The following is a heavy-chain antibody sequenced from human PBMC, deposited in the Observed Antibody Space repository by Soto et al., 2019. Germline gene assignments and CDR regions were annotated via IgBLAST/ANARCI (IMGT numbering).Heavy chain of an antibody. CDR3: ARVLIAGVTTD. D-gene: IGHD5-18*01. CDR1: GGSFSGYY. Sequence: QVQLQQWGAGLLKPSETLSLPCAVYGGSFSGYYWSWIRQPPGKGLEWIGESNHVGNTNYNPSLKSRVTMSVDPSKNQFSLRLTSVTAADTAVYYCARVLIAGVTTDWGQGTLVIVSS. CDR2: SNHVGNT. J-gene: IGHJ4*02. V-gene: IGHV4-34*01.